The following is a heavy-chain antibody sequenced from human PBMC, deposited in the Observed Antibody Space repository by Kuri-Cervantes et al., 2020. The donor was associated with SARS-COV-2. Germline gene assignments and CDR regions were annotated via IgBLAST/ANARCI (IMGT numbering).Heavy chain of an antibody. D-gene: IGHD1-26*01. CDR3: ARSGSYPYYYYYMDV. CDR2: IYYSGST. CDR1: GVSISSYY. V-gene: IGHV4-59*01. Sequence: SETLSLTCTVSGVSISSYYWSWIRQPAGKGLEWIGSIYYSGSTNYNPSLKSRVTISVDTSKNQFSLKLSSVTAADTAVYYCARSGSYPYYYYYMDVWGKGTTVTVSS. J-gene: IGHJ6*03.